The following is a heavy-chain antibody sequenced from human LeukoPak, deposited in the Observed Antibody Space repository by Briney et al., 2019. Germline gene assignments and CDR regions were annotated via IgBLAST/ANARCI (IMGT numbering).Heavy chain of an antibody. CDR1: GGSFSGYY. CDR3: ARAPAGYCSSTSCPHFDY. J-gene: IGHJ4*02. D-gene: IGHD2-2*03. V-gene: IGHV4-34*01. Sequence: PSETLSLTCAVYGGSFSGYYWSWIRQPPGKGLEWIGEINHSGSTNYNPSLKSRVIISVDTSKNQFSLKLSSVTAADTAVYYCARAPAGYCSSTSCPHFDYWGQGTLVTVSS. CDR2: INHSGST.